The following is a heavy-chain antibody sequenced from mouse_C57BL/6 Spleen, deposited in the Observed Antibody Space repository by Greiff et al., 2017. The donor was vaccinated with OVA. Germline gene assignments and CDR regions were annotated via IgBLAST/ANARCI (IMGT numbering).Heavy chain of an antibody. CDR1: GYTFTDYY. J-gene: IGHJ2*01. CDR3: ARWQLDY. V-gene: IGHV1-76*01. D-gene: IGHD6-1*01. CDR2: IYPGSGNT. Sequence: VKLVESGAELVRPGASVKLSCKASGYTFTDYYINWVKQRPGQGLEWIARIYPGSGNTYYNEKFKGKATLTAEKSSSTAYMQLSSLTSEDSAVYFCARWQLDYWGQGTTLTVSS.